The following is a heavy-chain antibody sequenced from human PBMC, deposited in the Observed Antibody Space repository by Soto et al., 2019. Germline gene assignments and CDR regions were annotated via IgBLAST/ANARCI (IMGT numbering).Heavy chain of an antibody. CDR3: AKDEIVDPQHYYYYGMDV. D-gene: IGHD3-16*02. CDR1: GFTFSSYG. V-gene: IGHV3-30*18. J-gene: IGHJ6*02. CDR2: ISYDGSNK. Sequence: PVGSLRLSCAASGFTFSSYGMHWVRQAPGKGLEWVAVISYDGSNKYYADSVKGRFTISRDNSKNTLYLQMNSLRAEDTAVYYCAKDEIVDPQHYYYYGMDVWGQGTTVTVSS.